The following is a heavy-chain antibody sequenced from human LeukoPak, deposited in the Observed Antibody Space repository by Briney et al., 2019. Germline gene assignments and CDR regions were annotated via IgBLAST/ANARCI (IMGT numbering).Heavy chain of an antibody. CDR3: AREDPQTKVPEGMDV. J-gene: IGHJ6*02. V-gene: IGHV4-59*01. D-gene: IGHD4/OR15-4a*01. CDR2: IYYTGTT. CDR1: GGSISHYY. Sequence: SETLSLTCTVSGGSISHYYWSWIRQPPGKGPEWIGYIYYTGTTNYNPSLKSRVTISVDTSKNQFSLKLNFVTAADTAVYYCAREDPQTKVPEGMDVWGQGTTVTVSS.